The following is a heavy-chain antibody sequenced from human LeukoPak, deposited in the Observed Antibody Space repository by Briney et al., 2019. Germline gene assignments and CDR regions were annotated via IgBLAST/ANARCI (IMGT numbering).Heavy chain of an antibody. CDR3: ARADCSSSTCYLRRSWFDP. V-gene: IGHV3-21*01. D-gene: IGHD2-2*01. Sequence: GGSLRLFCAASGFTLSNYDMNWVRQAPGKGLEWVSSISTSSRYIYYKDSVRGRFTISRDDTKNSLYLEMNSLRAEDTAVYYCARADCSSSTCYLRRSWFDPWGQGTLVTVSS. J-gene: IGHJ5*02. CDR1: GFTLSNYD. CDR2: ISTSSRYI.